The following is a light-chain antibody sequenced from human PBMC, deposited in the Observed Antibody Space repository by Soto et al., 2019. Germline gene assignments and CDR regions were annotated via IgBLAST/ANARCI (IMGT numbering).Light chain of an antibody. J-gene: IGKJ1*01. CDR3: LQYETYWT. V-gene: IGKV1-5*03. CDR1: QTISDW. CDR2: KAS. Sequence: DIQITQSPSRLSASIGDRVTIACRASQTISDWLAWHQQKPGKAPKLLIYKASSLESGVPSRFSGSGSGTEFTLTISSLQPDDFATYYCLQYETYWTFGQGTKVDIK.